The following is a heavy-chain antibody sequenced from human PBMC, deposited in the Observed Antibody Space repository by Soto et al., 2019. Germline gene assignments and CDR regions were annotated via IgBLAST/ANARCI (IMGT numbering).Heavy chain of an antibody. V-gene: IGHV1-18*01. D-gene: IGHD6-19*01. CDR3: ARDVAVAGTPGGGYYYYGMDV. Sequence: GASVKVSCKASGYTFTSYGISWGRQAPGQGVEWMGWISAYNGNTNYAQKLQGRVTMTTDTSTSTAYMELRSLRSDDTAVYYCARDVAVAGTPGGGYYYYGMDVWGQGTAVTVSS. CDR2: ISAYNGNT. J-gene: IGHJ6*02. CDR1: GYTFTSYG.